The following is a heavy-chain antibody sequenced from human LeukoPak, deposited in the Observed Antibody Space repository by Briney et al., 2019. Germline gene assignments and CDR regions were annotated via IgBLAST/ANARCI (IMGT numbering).Heavy chain of an antibody. J-gene: IGHJ6*02. CDR1: GFTFSSYS. D-gene: IGHD6-13*01. V-gene: IGHV3-21*01. CDR3: ARERSSSPYYYGMDV. Sequence: GGSLRLSCAASGFTFSSYSMNWVRQAPGKGLEWVSSISSSSSYIYYADSVKGRFTISRDNAKNSLYLQMNSLRVEDTAVYYCARERSSSPYYYGMDVWGQGTTVTVSS. CDR2: ISSSSSYI.